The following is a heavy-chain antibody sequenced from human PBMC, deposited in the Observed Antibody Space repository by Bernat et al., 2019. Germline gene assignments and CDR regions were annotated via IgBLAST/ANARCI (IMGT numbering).Heavy chain of an antibody. CDR3: ARDKTGYSSSWYGTGWYFDL. V-gene: IGHV1-69*06. Sequence: QVQLVQSGAEVKKPGSSVKVSCKASGGTFSSYAISWVRQAPGQGLEWMGGIIPIFGTANYAQKFQGSVTITADKSTSTAYMELSSLRSEDTAVYYCARDKTGYSSSWYGTGWYFDLWGRGTLVTVSS. D-gene: IGHD6-13*01. J-gene: IGHJ2*01. CDR1: GGTFSSYA. CDR2: IIPIFGTA.